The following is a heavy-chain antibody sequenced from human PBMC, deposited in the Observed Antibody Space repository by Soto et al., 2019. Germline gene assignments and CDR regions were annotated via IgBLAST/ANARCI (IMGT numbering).Heavy chain of an antibody. Sequence: QITLKESGPPLVKPTQTLTLTCTFSGFSLSTSGVGVGWIRQPPGKALEWLALIYWDDDKRYSPSLKSRLTITTDTSKNQVVLTMTNMDPVDTATYYCAHSLYDYVWGTNWFDPWGQGTLVTVSS. J-gene: IGHJ5*02. V-gene: IGHV2-5*02. D-gene: IGHD3-16*01. CDR2: IYWDDDK. CDR1: GFSLSTSGVG. CDR3: AHSLYDYVWGTNWFDP.